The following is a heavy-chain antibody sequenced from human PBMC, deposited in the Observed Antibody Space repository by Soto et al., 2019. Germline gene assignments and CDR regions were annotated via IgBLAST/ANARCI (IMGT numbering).Heavy chain of an antibody. J-gene: IGHJ4*02. CDR1: GFTFSSYG. CDR3: AKDNGGPGYYFDY. Sequence: QVQLVESGGGVVQPGRSLRLSCAASGFTFSSYGMHWVRQAPGKGLEWVAVISYDGSNKYYADSVKGRFTISRDNSKNPLYLQMNSLRAEDTAVYYCAKDNGGPGYYFDYWGQGTLVTVSS. D-gene: IGHD2-8*01. CDR2: ISYDGSNK. V-gene: IGHV3-30*18.